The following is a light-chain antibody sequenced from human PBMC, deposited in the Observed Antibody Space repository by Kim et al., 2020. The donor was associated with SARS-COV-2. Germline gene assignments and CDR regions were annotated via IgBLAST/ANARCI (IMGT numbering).Light chain of an antibody. CDR3: SSYTSSSTYV. Sequence: QSALTQPASVSGSPGQSITISCTGTSSDVGGYNYVSWYQKYPGKAPKLMIYDVSKRPSGVSNRFSGSKSGNTASLTISGLQDEDEADYYCSSYTSSSTYVFGTGTRSPS. J-gene: IGLJ1*01. CDR1: SSDVGGYNY. V-gene: IGLV2-14*01. CDR2: DVS.